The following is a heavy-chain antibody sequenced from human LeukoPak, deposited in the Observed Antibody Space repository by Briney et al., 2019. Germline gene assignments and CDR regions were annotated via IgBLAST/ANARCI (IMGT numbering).Heavy chain of an antibody. V-gene: IGHV4-4*07. Sequence: KPSETLSLTCTVSGGSISSYYWSWIRQPAGKGLEWIGRIYTSGSTNYNPSLKSRVTMSVDTSKNQFSLKLSSVTAADTAVYYCARDGYYYDSSGYYEKMYYFDYWGPGTLVTVSS. CDR3: ARDGYYYDSSGYYEKMYYFDY. CDR2: IYTSGST. D-gene: IGHD3-22*01. J-gene: IGHJ4*02. CDR1: GGSISSYY.